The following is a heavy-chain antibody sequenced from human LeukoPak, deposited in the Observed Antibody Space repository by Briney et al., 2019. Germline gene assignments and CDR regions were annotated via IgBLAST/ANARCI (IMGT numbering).Heavy chain of an antibody. CDR3: AVEDTAMASDAFDI. Sequence: SVKVSCKASGGTFSSYAISWVRQAPGQGLEWMGGIIPIFGTANYARKFQGRVTITADESTSTAYMELSSLRSEDTAVYYCAVEDTAMASDAFDIWGQGTMVTVSS. J-gene: IGHJ3*02. V-gene: IGHV1-69*01. CDR1: GGTFSSYA. D-gene: IGHD5-18*01. CDR2: IIPIFGTA.